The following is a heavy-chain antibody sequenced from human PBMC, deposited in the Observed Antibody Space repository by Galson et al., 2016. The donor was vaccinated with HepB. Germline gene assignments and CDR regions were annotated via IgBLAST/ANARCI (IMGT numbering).Heavy chain of an antibody. V-gene: IGHV3-30*04. CDR2: ISYDGTNK. J-gene: IGHJ4*02. Sequence: SLRLSCAASGFILSNYVLHWVRQAPGKGLEWVAVISYDGTNKYYADSVKGRFTVSRDDSKNIVYLQMNSLRTEDTAMYFCARAFTGIVATGGHWGQGTQVTVSS. D-gene: IGHD1-14*01. CDR1: GFILSNYV. CDR3: ARAFTGIVATGGH.